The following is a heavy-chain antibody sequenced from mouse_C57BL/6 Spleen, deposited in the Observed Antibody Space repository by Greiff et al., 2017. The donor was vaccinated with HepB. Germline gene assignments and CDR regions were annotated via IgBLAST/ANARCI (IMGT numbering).Heavy chain of an antibody. V-gene: IGHV1-52*01. CDR3: ARSDYDYDGSYAMDY. D-gene: IGHD2-4*01. CDR1: GYTFTSYW. CDR2: IDPSDSET. J-gene: IGHJ4*01. Sequence: VQLQQPGAELVRPGSSVKLSCKASGYTFTSYWMHWVKQRPIQGLEWIGNIDPSDSETHYNQKFKDKATLTVDKSSSTAYMQLSSLTSEDSAVYYCARSDYDYDGSYAMDYWGQGTSVTVSS.